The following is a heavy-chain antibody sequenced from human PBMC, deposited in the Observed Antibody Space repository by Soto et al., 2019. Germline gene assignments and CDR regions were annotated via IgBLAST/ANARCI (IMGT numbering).Heavy chain of an antibody. D-gene: IGHD6-6*01. CDR2: ISYDGSNK. J-gene: IGHJ4*02. CDR1: GFTFSSYG. V-gene: IGHV3-30*18. Sequence: QVQLVESGGGVVQPGRSLRLSCAASGFTFSSYGMHWVRQAPGKGLEWVAVISYDGSNKYYADSVKGRFTISRDNSKNTLYLQMNSLRAEDTAVYYCAKAIYSSSSYFDYWGQGTLVTVSS. CDR3: AKAIYSSSSYFDY.